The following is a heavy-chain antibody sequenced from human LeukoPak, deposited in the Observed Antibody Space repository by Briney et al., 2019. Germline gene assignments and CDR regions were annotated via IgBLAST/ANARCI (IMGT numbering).Heavy chain of an antibody. V-gene: IGHV1/OR15-3*01. D-gene: IGHD3-10*01. Sequence: GASVKVSCKASGYTFTDYFMNWMRQAPGQRLEWMGWINAGNGNTKYSQKLQGRVTITRDTSSSTAYMQLSSLRSEDTAVYYCARVGVDMVRGVNAFDIWGQGTMVTVSS. J-gene: IGHJ3*02. CDR1: GYTFTDYF. CDR2: INAGNGNT. CDR3: ARVGVDMVRGVNAFDI.